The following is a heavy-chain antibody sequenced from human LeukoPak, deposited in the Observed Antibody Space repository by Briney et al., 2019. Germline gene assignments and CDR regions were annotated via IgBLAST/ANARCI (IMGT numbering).Heavy chain of an antibody. CDR1: GFTFSSYS. V-gene: IGHV3-21*01. D-gene: IGHD2-15*01. Sequence: GGSLRLSCTASGFTFSSYSMNWVRQAPGKGLEWVSSISSSSSYIYYADSVKGRFTISRDNAKNSQYLQMNSLRAEDTAVYYCARDKSGYLDYWGQGTLVTVSS. CDR2: ISSSSSYI. CDR3: ARDKSGYLDY. J-gene: IGHJ4*02.